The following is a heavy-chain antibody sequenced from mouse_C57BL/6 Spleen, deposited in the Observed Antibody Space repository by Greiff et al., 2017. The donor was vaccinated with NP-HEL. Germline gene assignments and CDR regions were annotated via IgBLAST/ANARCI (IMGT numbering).Heavy chain of an antibody. J-gene: IGHJ4*01. V-gene: IGHV1-64*01. CDR3: ARWAYGYDPYYAMDY. CDR1: GYTFTSYW. D-gene: IGHD2-2*01. CDR2: IHPNSGST. Sequence: QVQLQQPGAELVKPGASVKLSCKASGYTFTSYWMHWVKQRPGQGLEWIGMIHPNSGSTNYNEKFKSKATLTVDKSSSTAYMQLSSLTSEDSAVYYCARWAYGYDPYYAMDYWGQGTSVTVSS.